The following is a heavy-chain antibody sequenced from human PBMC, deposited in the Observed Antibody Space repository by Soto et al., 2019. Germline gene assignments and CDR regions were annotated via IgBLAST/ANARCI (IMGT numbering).Heavy chain of an antibody. CDR1: GGSISSGDYY. CDR3: ARVPVIASPGFQH. V-gene: IGHV4-30-4*01. CDR2: IYYNVST. J-gene: IGHJ1*01. D-gene: IGHD2-21*01. Sequence: QVQLQESGPGLVKPSQTLSLTCTVSGGSISSGDYYWSWIRQPPGKGLEWIGYIYYNVSTYYNPSXXXRXXISVDTSKTHFSLRLRSVTAAYTAVYYCARVPVIASPGFQHWGQGTLVTVSS.